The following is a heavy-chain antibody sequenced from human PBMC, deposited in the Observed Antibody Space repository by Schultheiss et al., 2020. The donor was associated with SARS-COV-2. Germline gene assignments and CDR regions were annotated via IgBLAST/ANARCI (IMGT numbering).Heavy chain of an antibody. CDR2: ISGSGGST. CDR3: ARSGGTIFGVVIAYFDY. Sequence: GGSLRLSCAASGFTFSSYAMSWVRQAPGKGLEWVSTISGSGGSTYYADSAKGRFAISRDNAKNSLYLQMNSLRAEDTAVYYCARSGGTIFGVVIAYFDYWGQGTLVTVSS. J-gene: IGHJ4*02. CDR1: GFTFSSYA. V-gene: IGHV3-23*01. D-gene: IGHD3-3*01.